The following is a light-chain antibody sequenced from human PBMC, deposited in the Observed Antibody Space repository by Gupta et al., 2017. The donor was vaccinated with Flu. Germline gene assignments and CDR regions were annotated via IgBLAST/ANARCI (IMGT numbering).Light chain of an antibody. J-gene: IGKJ1*01. Sequence: EIVLTQSPDTLSLSPGERATLSCRASQSVSSSYLAWYQQKRGQAPRLLIYAATNRATGIPDRISGSGSGTDFTLTISRLEPEDFAVYYCHRYGNSPWTFGQGTKVEIK. CDR1: QSVSSSY. V-gene: IGKV3-20*01. CDR2: AAT. CDR3: HRYGNSPWT.